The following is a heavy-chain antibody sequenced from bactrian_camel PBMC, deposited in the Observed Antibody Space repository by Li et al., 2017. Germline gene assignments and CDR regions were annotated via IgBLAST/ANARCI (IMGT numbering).Heavy chain of an antibody. V-gene: IGHV3S53*01. CDR2: IDNGGKL. J-gene: IGHJ4*01. D-gene: IGHD8*01. Sequence: VQLVESGGGSVQAGGSLRLSCTGSGYSYRTYSMAWFRQVPGKEREEEREVVAIIDNGGKLKYAESVKGRFTISRDNAKNTVYLQMNSLKPEDTAVYYCVRGDNVGTLTLGQGTQVTVS. CDR1: GYSYRTYS.